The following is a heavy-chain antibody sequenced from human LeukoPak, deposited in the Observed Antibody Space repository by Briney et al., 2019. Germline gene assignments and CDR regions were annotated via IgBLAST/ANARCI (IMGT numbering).Heavy chain of an antibody. D-gene: IGHD5-18*01. V-gene: IGHV4-38-2*02. J-gene: IGHJ4*02. CDR1: GYSISSGYY. Sequence: PSETLSLTCTVSGYSISSGYYWGWIRQPPGKGLEWIGSIYHSGSTYNNPSLKSRVTISVDTSKNQFSLRLTSVTAADTAVYYCARGGYSYAVDYWGQGTLVTASS. CDR2: IYHSGST. CDR3: ARGGYSYAVDY.